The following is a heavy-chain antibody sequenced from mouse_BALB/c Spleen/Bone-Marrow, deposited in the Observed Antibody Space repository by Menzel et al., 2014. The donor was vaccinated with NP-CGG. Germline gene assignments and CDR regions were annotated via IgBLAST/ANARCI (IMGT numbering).Heavy chain of an antibody. V-gene: IGHV14-3*02. CDR1: GFNIKDTY. CDR3: ARWLLPYCLDY. Sequence: DVQLVESGAELVKPGASVKLSCTASGFNIKDTYMHWVKQRPEQGLEWIGRIDPANGNTKYDPKFQGKATITADTSSNTAYLQLSSLTSEDTAVYYCARWLLPYCLDYWGQGTSVTVSS. D-gene: IGHD2-3*01. CDR2: IDPANGNT. J-gene: IGHJ4*01.